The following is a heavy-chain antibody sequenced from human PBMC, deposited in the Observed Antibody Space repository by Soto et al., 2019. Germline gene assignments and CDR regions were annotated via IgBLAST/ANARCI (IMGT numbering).Heavy chain of an antibody. CDR1: SETFASYD. Sequence: ASVKVSCKATSETFASYDIPWVRQAPGQGLEWMGWISTYNGNTKYAQNVQGRVSMTTDTSTSTAYMELRSLTSDDTPVYYCSRVTRCCGGWFDPWGQGTLVTVSS. J-gene: IGHJ5*02. CDR2: ISTYNGNT. V-gene: IGHV1-18*01. D-gene: IGHD2-21*01. CDR3: SRVTRCCGGWFDP.